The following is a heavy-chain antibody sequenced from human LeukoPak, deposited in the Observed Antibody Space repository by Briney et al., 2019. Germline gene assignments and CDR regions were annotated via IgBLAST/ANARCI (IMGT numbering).Heavy chain of an antibody. J-gene: IGHJ4*02. D-gene: IGHD6-13*01. CDR3: ARDPSWYAYYFDY. CDR2: IWYDGSKK. CDR1: GYTFSSYG. Sequence: TGGSLRLSCEAFGYTFSSYGMHWVRQAPGKGLEWVAVIWYDGSKKYYADSVKGRITISRDNSKNTLYLQMNSLRAEDTAVYYCARDPSWYAYYFDYWGQGTLVTVSS. V-gene: IGHV3-33*01.